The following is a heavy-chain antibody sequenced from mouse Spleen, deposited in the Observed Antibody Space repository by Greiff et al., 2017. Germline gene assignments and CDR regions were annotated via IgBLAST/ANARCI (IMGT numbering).Heavy chain of an antibody. D-gene: IGHD2-3*01. CDR2: ISTYYGDA. CDR3: ARSYEGYAMDY. J-gene: IGHJ4*01. V-gene: IGHV1S137*01. Sequence: LQESGAELVRPGVSVKISCKGSGYTFTDYAMHWVKQSHAKSLEWIGVISTYYGDASYNQKFKGKATMTVDKSSSTAYMELARLTSEDSAIYYCARSYEGYAMDYWGQGTSVTVSS. CDR1: GYTFTDYA.